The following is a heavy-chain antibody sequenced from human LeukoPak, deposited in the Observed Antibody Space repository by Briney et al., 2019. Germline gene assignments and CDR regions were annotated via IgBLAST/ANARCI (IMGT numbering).Heavy chain of an antibody. CDR2: ISSSSSYI. CDR3: ARDDLESGGTCYCDY. J-gene: IGHJ4*02. V-gene: IGHV3-21*01. D-gene: IGHD2-15*01. Sequence: GGSLRLSCAASGFTFSSYSMNWVRQAPGKGLEWVSSISSSSSYIYYADSVKGRFTISRDNTKNSLSLQMNNLRLEDTAVYYCARDDLESGGTCYCDYWGRGTLVTVSS. CDR1: GFTFSSYS.